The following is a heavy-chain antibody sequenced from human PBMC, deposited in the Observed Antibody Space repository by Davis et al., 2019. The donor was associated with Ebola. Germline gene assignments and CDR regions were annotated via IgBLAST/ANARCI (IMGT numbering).Heavy chain of an antibody. J-gene: IGHJ6*04. CDR3: ARGVTDILTGFVDV. D-gene: IGHD3-9*01. CDR2: IYYSGST. Sequence: LRLSCAVSGGSISSGGYSWSWIRQPPGKGLEWIGYIYYSGSTYYNPSLKSRVTISVDTSKNQFSLKLSSVTAADTAVYYCARGVTDILTGFVDVWGKGTTVTVSS. V-gene: IGHV4-30-4*07. CDR1: GGSISSGGYS.